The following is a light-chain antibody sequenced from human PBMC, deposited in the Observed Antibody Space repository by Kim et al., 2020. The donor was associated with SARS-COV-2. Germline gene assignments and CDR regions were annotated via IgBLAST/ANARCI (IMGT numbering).Light chain of an antibody. J-gene: IGKJ2*01. Sequence: PGERATLSCRASQSVSSSYLAWYQQKPGQAPRLLIYGASSRATGIPDRFSGSGSGTDFTLTISRLEPEDFAVYYCQQYGSSPTTFGQGTKVDIK. CDR3: QQYGSSPTT. CDR1: QSVSSSY. V-gene: IGKV3-20*01. CDR2: GAS.